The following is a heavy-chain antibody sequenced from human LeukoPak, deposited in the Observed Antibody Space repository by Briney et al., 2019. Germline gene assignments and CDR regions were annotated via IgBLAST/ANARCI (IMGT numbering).Heavy chain of an antibody. CDR3: ARLSGSPHPPFDY. V-gene: IGHV4-30-4*01. CDR2: ISYSGST. J-gene: IGHJ4*02. CDR1: GDSISTGEYY. D-gene: IGHD1-26*01. Sequence: SETLSLTCTVSGDSISTGEYYWSWIRRPPGKGLEWIGYISYSGSTYYNPSLKSRVAISADTSKNQFSLRLTSVTAADTAVYYCARLSGSPHPPFDYWGQGTLVTVSS.